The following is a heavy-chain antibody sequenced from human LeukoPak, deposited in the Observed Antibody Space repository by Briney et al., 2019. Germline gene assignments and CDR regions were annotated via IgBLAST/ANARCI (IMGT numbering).Heavy chain of an antibody. V-gene: IGHV1-18*01. D-gene: IGHD6-19*01. J-gene: IGHJ3*02. Sequence: ASVKVSCKASGYTFTSHGISWVRQAPGQGLEWMGWISAYNGNTNYAQKLQGRVTMTTDTSTSTAYMELRSLRSDDTAVYYCASSYAVAGPNAFDIWGQGTMVTVSS. CDR1: GYTFTSHG. CDR2: ISAYNGNT. CDR3: ASSYAVAGPNAFDI.